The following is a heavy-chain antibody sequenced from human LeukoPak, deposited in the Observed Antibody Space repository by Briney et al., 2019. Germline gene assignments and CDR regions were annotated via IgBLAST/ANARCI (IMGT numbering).Heavy chain of an antibody. V-gene: IGHV4-31*03. CDR1: GGSISSGDYY. J-gene: IGHJ4*02. D-gene: IGHD3-22*01. CDR2: IYYSGST. Sequence: SETLSLTCTVSGGSISSGDYYWSWIRQHPGKGLEWIGYIYYSGSTSYNPSLKSRVTISVDTSKNQFSLKLSSVTAADTAVYYCARPLYYYDSSGYNDDWGQGTLVTVSS. CDR3: ARPLYYYDSSGYNDD.